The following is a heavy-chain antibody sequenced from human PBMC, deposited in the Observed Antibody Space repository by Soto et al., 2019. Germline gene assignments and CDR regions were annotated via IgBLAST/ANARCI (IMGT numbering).Heavy chain of an antibody. D-gene: IGHD5-12*01. J-gene: IGHJ3*02. CDR2: IYYSGTT. CDR1: GGSISSGGYY. Sequence: QVQLQESGPGLVKPSQTLSLTCTVSGGSISSGGYYWSWIRQNPGKGLEWIGYIYYSGTTNYNPPLKSRLTISVDTSKNQFSLKLNSMTAADTAVYYCARDESATDAFDIWGQGTMVTVSS. CDR3: ARDESATDAFDI. V-gene: IGHV4-31*03.